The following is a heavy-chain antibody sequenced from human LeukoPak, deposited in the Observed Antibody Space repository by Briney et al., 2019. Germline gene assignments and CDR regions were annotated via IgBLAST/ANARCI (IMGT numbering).Heavy chain of an antibody. J-gene: IGHJ4*02. CDR3: GRGGWYVLA. D-gene: IGHD6-19*01. Sequence: SQTLSLTCAISGASVSSNIAAWDWIRQSPSKGLEWLGRTYFRSKWYSDYAVSVKSRITINPDTSKNQFALQLNSVTPEDTAVYYCGRGGWYVLAWGQGTLVTVSS. V-gene: IGHV6-1*01. CDR2: TYFRSKWYS. CDR1: GASVSSNIAA.